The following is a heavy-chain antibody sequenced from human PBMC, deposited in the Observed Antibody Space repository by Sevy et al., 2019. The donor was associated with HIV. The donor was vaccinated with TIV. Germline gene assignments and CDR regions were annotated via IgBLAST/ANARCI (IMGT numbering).Heavy chain of an antibody. Sequence: GGSLRLSCAASGFTFDDYAMHWVRQAPGKGLEWVSGISWNSGSIGYADSVKGRFTISRDNAKNSLYLQMNSLRAEDTALYYCAKGPYYYGSGSYLLYWGQGTLVTVSS. V-gene: IGHV3-9*01. D-gene: IGHD3-10*01. CDR1: GFTFDDYA. J-gene: IGHJ4*02. CDR3: AKGPYYYGSGSYLLY. CDR2: ISWNSGSI.